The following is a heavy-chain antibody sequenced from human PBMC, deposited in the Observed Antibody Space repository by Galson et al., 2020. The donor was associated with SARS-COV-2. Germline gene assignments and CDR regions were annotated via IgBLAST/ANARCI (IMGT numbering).Heavy chain of an antibody. D-gene: IGHD1-26*01. V-gene: IGHV4-34*01. CDR1: GGSFSNSF. CDR2: IDHLGRS. Sequence: SETLSLTCDVYGGSFSNSFYNWIRQPPGKGLEWIGEIDHLGRSKYNPSLESRVTISLDTSKTQFSLKLYSVTAADTAVYYCARGRDDAWEFSGYWGQGALVTVSS. J-gene: IGHJ4*02. CDR3: ARGRDDAWEFSGY.